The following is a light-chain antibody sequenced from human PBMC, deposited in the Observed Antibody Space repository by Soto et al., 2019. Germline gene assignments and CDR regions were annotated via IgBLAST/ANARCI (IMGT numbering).Light chain of an antibody. CDR3: SSYSSTATRYV. V-gene: IGLV2-14*01. CDR2: EVS. Sequence: QSALTQPASGSGSLGQSITMSCTGTSSDVGSYDYVSWYQQHPGKAPKLIISEVSNRPSGVSNRFSGSKSDNTASLTISVLQDADEADYYCSSYSSTATRYVVGTGTKVTVL. CDR1: SSDVGSYDY. J-gene: IGLJ1*01.